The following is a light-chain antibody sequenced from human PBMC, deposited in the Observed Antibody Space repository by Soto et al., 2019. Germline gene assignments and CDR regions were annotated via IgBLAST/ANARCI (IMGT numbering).Light chain of an antibody. V-gene: IGKV1-9*01. CDR1: QGISGY. CDR2: TTS. CDR3: QQLNSFPIT. J-gene: IGKJ5*01. Sequence: QLTQAPSFLSASVGDRVTITCRASQGISGYLAWYQQKPGKAPNLLIYTTSTLQSGVPSRFSGSGSGTDFSHTISSLQAEDSATYYCQQLNSFPITFGQGTRLEIK.